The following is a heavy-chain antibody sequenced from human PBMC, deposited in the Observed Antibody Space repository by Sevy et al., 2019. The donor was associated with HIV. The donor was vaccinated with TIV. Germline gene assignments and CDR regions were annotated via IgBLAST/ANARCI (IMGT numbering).Heavy chain of an antibody. CDR1: GFTFSSYA. CDR3: AKDQTRRFSMDV. Sequence: GGSLRLSCAASGFTFSSYAMSWVRQAPGKGLEWVSAISGSGGSTYYADSVKGRCTISGDNSKNTLYLQMNSLRAEDTAVYYCAKDQTRRFSMDVWGQGTTVTVSS. J-gene: IGHJ6*02. V-gene: IGHV3-23*01. CDR2: ISGSGGST.